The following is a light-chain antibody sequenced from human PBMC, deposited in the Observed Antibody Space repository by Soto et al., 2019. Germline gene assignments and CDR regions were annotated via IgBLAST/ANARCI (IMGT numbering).Light chain of an antibody. Sequence: QSVLTQPASVSGSPGQSITISCTGTSSDVGGYNYVSWYQQHPGKAPKLMIYDVSNRPLGVSKRFSGSKSGTTSSLTISGLQADEDDDYYCGSSTSSSTVVFGGGTKLTVL. J-gene: IGLJ2*01. CDR1: SSDVGGYNY. CDR3: GSSTSSSTVV. CDR2: DVS. V-gene: IGLV2-14*01.